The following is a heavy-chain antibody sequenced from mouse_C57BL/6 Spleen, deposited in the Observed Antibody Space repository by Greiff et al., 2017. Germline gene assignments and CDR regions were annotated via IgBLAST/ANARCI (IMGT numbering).Heavy chain of an antibody. J-gene: IGHJ2*01. CDR2: IDPSDSYT. CDR3: ARITTVEGY. CDR1: GYTFTSYW. Sequence: VQLQQPGAELVMPGASVKLSCKASGYTFTSYWMHWVKQRPGQGLEWIGEIDPSDSYTNYNQKFKGKSTLTVDKSSSTAYMQLSSLTSEDSAVYYCARITTVEGYWGQGTTLTVSS. D-gene: IGHD1-1*01. V-gene: IGHV1-69*01.